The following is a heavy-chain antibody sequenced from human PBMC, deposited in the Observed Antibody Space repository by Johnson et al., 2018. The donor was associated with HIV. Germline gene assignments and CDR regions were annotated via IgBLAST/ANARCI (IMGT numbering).Heavy chain of an antibody. CDR3: ARDQTYSFDI. V-gene: IGHV3-66*01. CDR2: IYSGGTT. Sequence: MLLVESGGNLVQPGGSLRLSCAASGFTVGSNYMNWVRQAPGKGLEWVSVIYSGGTTYYADSVKGRFIISRDSSKNTLDLQMDRLRAEDTAQYYCARDQTYSFDIWGQGTMVTVSS. CDR1: GFTVGSNY. D-gene: IGHD3-10*01. J-gene: IGHJ3*02.